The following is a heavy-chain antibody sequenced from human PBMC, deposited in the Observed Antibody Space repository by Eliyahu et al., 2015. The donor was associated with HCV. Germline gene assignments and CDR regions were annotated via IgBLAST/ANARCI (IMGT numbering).Heavy chain of an antibody. CDR1: GFXFSSYG. Sequence: QVQLVESGGGVVQPGXSLRLSXAASGFXFSSYGXHWVRQAPGKGLEWVAVIWYDGSNKYYADSVKGRFTISRDNSKNTLYLQMNSLRAEDTAVYYCARGGRWEPFDYWGQGTLVTVSS. D-gene: IGHD1-26*01. CDR2: IWYDGSNK. CDR3: ARGGRWEPFDY. J-gene: IGHJ4*02. V-gene: IGHV3-33*01.